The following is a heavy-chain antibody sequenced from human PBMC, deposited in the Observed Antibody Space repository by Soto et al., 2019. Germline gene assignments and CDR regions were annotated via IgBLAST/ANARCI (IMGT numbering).Heavy chain of an antibody. CDR1: GGSFSGYY. V-gene: IGHV4-34*01. CDR3: ARVRVCGGSCYSGYYYYMDV. Sequence: SETLSLTCAVYGGSFSGYYWSWIRQPPGKGLEWIGEINHSGSTNYNPSLKSRVTISVDTSKNQFSLKLSSVTAADTAVYYCARVRVCGGSCYSGYYYYMDVWGKGTTVTVSS. D-gene: IGHD2-15*01. CDR2: INHSGST. J-gene: IGHJ6*03.